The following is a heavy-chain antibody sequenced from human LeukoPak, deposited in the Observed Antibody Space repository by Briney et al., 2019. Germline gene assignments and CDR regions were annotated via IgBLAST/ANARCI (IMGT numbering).Heavy chain of an antibody. CDR2: INTYSANT. CDR3: AREGGIARPPYLYYYIDV. V-gene: IGHV1-18*01. CDR1: GYTFNNYG. D-gene: IGHD6-6*01. J-gene: IGHJ6*03. Sequence: ASVKVSCKASGYTFNNYGISWVRQAPGRGLEWMGWINTYSANTNYAQEFQDRVIMTTDTSTSTAYMELRSLRSDDTAVYYCAREGGIARPPYLYYYIDVWGKGTTVTVSS.